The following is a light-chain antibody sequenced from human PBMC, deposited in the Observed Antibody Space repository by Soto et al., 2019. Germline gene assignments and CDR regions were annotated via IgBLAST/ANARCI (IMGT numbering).Light chain of an antibody. V-gene: IGLV1-47*01. Sequence: QSVLTQPPSASGTPGQTITISCSGGSSNIGDNYVYWYQQLPGTAPKLLMSRNNQRPSGVPDRFSGSKSGTSASLAISGLRSEDEAAYYCAAWDGSHWVFGGGTKLTVL. CDR2: RNN. CDR3: AAWDGSHWV. J-gene: IGLJ3*02. CDR1: SSNIGDNY.